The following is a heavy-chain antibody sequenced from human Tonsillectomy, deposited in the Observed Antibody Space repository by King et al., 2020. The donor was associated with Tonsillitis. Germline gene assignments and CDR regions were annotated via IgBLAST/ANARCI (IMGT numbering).Heavy chain of an antibody. D-gene: IGHD3-22*01. CDR2: IYWNDDK. CDR1: GFSLSTSGVG. J-gene: IGHJ4*02. CDR3: AHAYYYDSSGSNPLFDY. Sequence: TLKESGPTLVKPTQTLTLTCTFSGFSLSTSGVGVGWIRQPPGKALEWLALIYWNDDKRYSPSLKSRLTITKDTSKNQVVLTMTNMDPVDTATYSCAHAYYYDSSGSNPLFDYWGQGTLVTVSS. V-gene: IGHV2-5*01.